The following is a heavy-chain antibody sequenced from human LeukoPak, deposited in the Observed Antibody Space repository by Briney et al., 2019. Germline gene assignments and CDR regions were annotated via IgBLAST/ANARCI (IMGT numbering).Heavy chain of an antibody. D-gene: IGHD3-3*01. CDR3: AGSVFTIADY. CDR2: INHSGST. V-gene: IGHV4-34*01. CDR1: GGSFSGYY. Sequence: SETLSLTCAVYGGSFSGYYWSWIRQPPGNGLEWIGEINHSGSTNYNPSLKSRVTISVDTSKNQFSLKLSSVTAADTAVYYCAGSVFTIADYWGQGTLVTVSS. J-gene: IGHJ4*02.